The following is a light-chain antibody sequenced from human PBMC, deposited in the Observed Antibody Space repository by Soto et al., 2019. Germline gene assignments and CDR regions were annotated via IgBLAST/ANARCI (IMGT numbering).Light chain of an antibody. V-gene: IGKV1-33*01. CDR2: DAS. CDR3: QQYDNLPFT. J-gene: IGKJ2*01. Sequence: DIQMTQSPSSLSASVGDRVTITCQASQDISNYLNWYQQKPGKAPTLLIYDASNLEVGVPSRFSASGSGTDFTVTISSLQPEDFATYYCQQYDNLPFTFGQGTKLEIK. CDR1: QDISNY.